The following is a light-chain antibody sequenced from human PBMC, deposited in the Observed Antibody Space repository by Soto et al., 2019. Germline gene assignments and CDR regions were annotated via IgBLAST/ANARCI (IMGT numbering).Light chain of an antibody. J-gene: IGKJ1*01. CDR1: QSISSW. CDR3: QQYNSYSWT. CDR2: DAS. V-gene: IGKV1-5*01. Sequence: DIQMTQCPSTLSASVGDRVTITCRASQSISSWLAWYQQKPGKAPKLLIYDASSLESGVPSRFSGSGSGTEFTHTISSLQPDDFATYYCQQYNSYSWTFGQGTKV.